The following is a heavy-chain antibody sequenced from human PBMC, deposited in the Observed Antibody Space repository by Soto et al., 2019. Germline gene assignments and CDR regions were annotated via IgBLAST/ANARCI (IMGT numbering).Heavy chain of an antibody. J-gene: IGHJ4*02. CDR3: ARDTGDGTFDF. CDR1: GYTFSSYA. D-gene: IGHD7-27*01. Sequence: QVHLVQSGAEVRKPGASVKVSCKASGYTFSSYAMHWVRQAPGQRLEWMGWINAGYGNTKSSQKFQYRGTISRDTSASTAYMELTSLRSEDTAVYYCARDTGDGTFDFWGQGTLGTVAS. CDR2: INAGYGNT. V-gene: IGHV1-3*01.